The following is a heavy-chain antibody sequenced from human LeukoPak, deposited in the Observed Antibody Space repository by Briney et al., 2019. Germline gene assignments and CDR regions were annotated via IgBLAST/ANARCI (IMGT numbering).Heavy chain of an antibody. CDR3: AKTFNYYDSSGYYYFDY. Sequence: GGSLRLSCAASGFTFSSYAMSWVRQAPGKGLEWVSAISGSGGSTYYADSVKGRFTIPRDNSKNTLYLQMNSLRAEDTAVYYCAKTFNYYDSSGYYYFDYWGQGTLVTVSS. D-gene: IGHD3-22*01. J-gene: IGHJ4*02. CDR2: ISGSGGST. V-gene: IGHV3-23*01. CDR1: GFTFSSYA.